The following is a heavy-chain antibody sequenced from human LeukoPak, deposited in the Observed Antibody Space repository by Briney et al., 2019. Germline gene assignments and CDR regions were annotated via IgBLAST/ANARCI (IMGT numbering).Heavy chain of an antibody. D-gene: IGHD6-13*01. CDR3: ARRGSGSWYYFDY. V-gene: IGHV4-39*01. CDR1: GGSISSSNSY. J-gene: IGHJ4*02. Sequence: SETLSLTCTVSGGSISSSNSYWDWIRQPPGMGLEWIGNIYYSGSTNYNASLKSRVTISVDTSKNQFSLKVSSVTAADTALYYCARRGSGSWYYFDYWGQGTLVTVSS. CDR2: IYYSGST.